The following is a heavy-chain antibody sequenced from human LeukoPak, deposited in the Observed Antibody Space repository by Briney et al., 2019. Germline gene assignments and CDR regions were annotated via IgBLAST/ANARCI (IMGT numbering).Heavy chain of an antibody. D-gene: IGHD1-26*01. V-gene: IGHV4-4*09. CDR1: GGSISGYY. Sequence: PSETLSLTCTVSGGSISGYYWSWIRQPPGQGLEWIAYIHSNGYTNYNPSLKSRVTISVDTSKNQFSLKVTSVTAADTAMYYCTKREGPMSGSYDYFAPWGQGTLVTAS. CDR3: TKREGPMSGSYDYFAP. J-gene: IGHJ5*02. CDR2: IHSNGYT.